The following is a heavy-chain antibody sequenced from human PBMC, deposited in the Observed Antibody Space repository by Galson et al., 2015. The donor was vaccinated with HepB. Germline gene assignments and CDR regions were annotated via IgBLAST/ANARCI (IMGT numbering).Heavy chain of an antibody. CDR1: RFTFRNYG. J-gene: IGHJ3*02. Sequence: SLRLSCAASRFTFRNYGMHWVRQAPGKGLEWVAGISYDGSNKYYADSVKGRFTISRDNSKNTLYLQMNSLRGEDTAVYYCAKDYGDYVVRDPFDIWGQGTMVTVSS. CDR2: ISYDGSNK. D-gene: IGHD4-17*01. V-gene: IGHV3-30*18. CDR3: AKDYGDYVVRDPFDI.